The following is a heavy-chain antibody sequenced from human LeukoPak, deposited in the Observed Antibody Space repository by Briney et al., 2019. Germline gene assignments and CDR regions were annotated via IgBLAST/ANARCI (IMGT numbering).Heavy chain of an antibody. Sequence: PSETLSLTCTVSGGSISSYYWSWIRQPAGKGLEWIGRIYTSGSTNYNPSLKSRVTMSVDTSKNQFSLKLSSVTAADTAVYYCAREGWNYDFWSGAVTHYYYGMDVWGQGTTVTVSS. D-gene: IGHD3-3*01. CDR3: AREGWNYDFWSGAVTHYYYGMDV. CDR1: GGSISSYY. J-gene: IGHJ6*02. CDR2: IYTSGST. V-gene: IGHV4-4*07.